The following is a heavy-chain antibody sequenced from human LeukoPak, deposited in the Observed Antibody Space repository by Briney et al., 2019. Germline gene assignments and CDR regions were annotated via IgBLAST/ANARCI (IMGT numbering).Heavy chain of an antibody. CDR2: ISSSSSHI. CDR3: AREGSTDFWSAYSVYYFDY. CDR1: GFTFSRYS. Sequence: GGSLRLSCAASGFTFSRYSMNWVRQAPGKGLEWVSSISSSSSHIYYADSVTGRFTVSRDNAKNSLYLQMNSLRAEDTAVYYCAREGSTDFWSAYSVYYFDYWGQGTLVTVSS. D-gene: IGHD3-3*01. J-gene: IGHJ4*02. V-gene: IGHV3-21*01.